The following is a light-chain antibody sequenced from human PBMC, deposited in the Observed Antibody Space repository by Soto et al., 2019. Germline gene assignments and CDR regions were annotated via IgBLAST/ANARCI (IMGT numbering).Light chain of an antibody. V-gene: IGLV1-44*01. J-gene: IGLJ2*01. CDR2: SNN. CDR3: AAWDDSLNGHVL. CDR1: SSNIGSNT. Sequence: QSVPTQPPSASGTPGQRVTISCSGSSSNIGSNTVNWYQQLPGTAPKLLIYSNNQRPSGVPDRFSGSKSGTSASLAISGLQSEDEADYYCAAWDDSLNGHVLFGGGTKLTVL.